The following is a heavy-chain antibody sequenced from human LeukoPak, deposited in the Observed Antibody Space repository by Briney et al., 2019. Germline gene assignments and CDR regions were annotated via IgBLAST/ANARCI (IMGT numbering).Heavy chain of an antibody. CDR3: ARERTVEVIAAIFDY. J-gene: IGHJ4*02. Sequence: GGSLRLSCAASGFTFSSYWMSWVRQAPGKGLEWVANIKQDGSEKYYVDSVKGRFTISRDNAKNSLYLQMNSLRAEDTAVYYCARERTVEVIAAIFDYWGQGTLVTVSS. CDR2: IKQDGSEK. V-gene: IGHV3-7*01. CDR1: GFTFSSYW. D-gene: IGHD2-15*01.